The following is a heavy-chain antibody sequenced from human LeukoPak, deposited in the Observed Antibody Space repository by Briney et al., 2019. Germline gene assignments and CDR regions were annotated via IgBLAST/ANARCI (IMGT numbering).Heavy chain of an antibody. CDR1: GFTFSSYG. Sequence: GGSLRLSCAASGFTFSSYGMHWVRQAPGKGLEWVAVIWYDGSNKYYADSVKGRFTISSDNSKNTLYLQMNSLRAEDTAVYYCARGRGYSSGLLDYWGQGTLVTVSS. CDR2: IWYDGSNK. CDR3: ARGRGYSSGLLDY. D-gene: IGHD6-19*01. V-gene: IGHV3-33*01. J-gene: IGHJ4*02.